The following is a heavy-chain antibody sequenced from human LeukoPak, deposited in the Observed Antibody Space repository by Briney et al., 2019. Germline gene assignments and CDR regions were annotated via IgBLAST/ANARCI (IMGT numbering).Heavy chain of an antibody. D-gene: IGHD3-10*02. J-gene: IGHJ6*04. Sequence: GGSLRLSCAASVFTFSRYVMNWVRQAPGKGLEWVSYISSSGSTIYYADSVKGRFTISRDNAKNSLYLQMNSLRAEDTALYYCAELGITMIGGVWGKGTTVTISS. CDR3: AELGITMIGGV. CDR1: VFTFSRYV. V-gene: IGHV3-48*03. CDR2: ISSSGSTI.